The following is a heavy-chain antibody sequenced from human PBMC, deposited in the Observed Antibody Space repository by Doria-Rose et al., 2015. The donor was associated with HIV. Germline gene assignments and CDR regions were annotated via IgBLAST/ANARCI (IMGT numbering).Heavy chain of an antibody. V-gene: IGHV4-34*01. D-gene: IGHD1-1*01. CDR3: ARGLLRGGWNDVDYYYGMDV. Sequence: QVQLQQWDAGLVTPSEPLSLTCAVFGGSFRGYYWSWIRQAPGKGLAWIGVIHHSGSTNYQTSLKSRVTISLDTSKIRCSLKLSSVTAADTAVYYCARGLLRGGWNDVDYYYGMDVWGQGTTVTVSS. CDR2: IHHSGST. CDR1: GGSFRGYY. J-gene: IGHJ6*02.